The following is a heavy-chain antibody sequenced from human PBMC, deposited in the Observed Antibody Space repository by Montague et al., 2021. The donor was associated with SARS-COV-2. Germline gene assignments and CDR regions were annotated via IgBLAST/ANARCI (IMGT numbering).Heavy chain of an antibody. J-gene: IGHJ2*01. D-gene: IGHD6-13*01. CDR2: TYTGGTT. CDR3: ARDAGGAAAGKGRYFDL. CDR1: SGSIRSGSYY. Sequence: TLSLTCSVSSGSIRSGSYYWTWIRQPAGKGLEWIGRTYTGGTTHCNPSLKGRVTISLDTSKNQFSLNLNSVTAADTAVYFCARDAGGAAAGKGRYFDLWGRGTLVTVSS. V-gene: IGHV4-61*02.